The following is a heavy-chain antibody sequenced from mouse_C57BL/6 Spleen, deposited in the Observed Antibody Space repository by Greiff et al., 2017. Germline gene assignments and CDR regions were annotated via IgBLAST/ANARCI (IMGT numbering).Heavy chain of an antibody. Sequence: EVKVVESGGGLVKPGGSLKLSCAASGFTFSDYGMHWVRQAPEKGLEWVAYISSGSSTNYYADTVKGRFTISRDNAKNTLFLQMTSLRSEDTAMYYCARKDDYDGYYFDYWGQGTTLTVSS. D-gene: IGHD2-4*01. J-gene: IGHJ2*01. CDR3: ARKDDYDGYYFDY. V-gene: IGHV5-17*01. CDR1: GFTFSDYG. CDR2: ISSGSSTN.